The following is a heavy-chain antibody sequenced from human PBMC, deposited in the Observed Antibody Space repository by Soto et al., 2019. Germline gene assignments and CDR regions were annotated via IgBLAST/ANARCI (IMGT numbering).Heavy chain of an antibody. Sequence: PGGSLRLSCAASGFTFSSYAMSWVRQAPGKGLEWVSAISGSGGSTYYADSVKGRFTISRDNSKNTLYLQMNSLRAEDTAVYYCAKMDYDFWSGTGSYFDYWGQGTLVTVSS. CDR1: GFTFSSYA. J-gene: IGHJ4*02. V-gene: IGHV3-23*01. CDR3: AKMDYDFWSGTGSYFDY. CDR2: ISGSGGST. D-gene: IGHD3-3*01.